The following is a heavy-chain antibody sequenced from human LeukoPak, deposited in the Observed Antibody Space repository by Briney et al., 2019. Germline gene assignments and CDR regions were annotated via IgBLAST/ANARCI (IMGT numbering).Heavy chain of an antibody. J-gene: IGHJ4*02. D-gene: IGHD1-14*01. Sequence: GGSLTLSCAGCGFTFGCYGMHWFRQTPGKGLEWVAVIYNDGSRAFYAESVKGRFTISRDNSKNTMSVQTDDLRAEDTAVYYCTRYNNGHFDYWGQGTLVTVSS. CDR2: IYNDGSRA. CDR1: GFTFGCYG. CDR3: TRYNNGHFDY. V-gene: IGHV3-33*01.